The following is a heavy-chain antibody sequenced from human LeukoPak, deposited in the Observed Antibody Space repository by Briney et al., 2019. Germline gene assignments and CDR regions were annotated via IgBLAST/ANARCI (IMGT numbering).Heavy chain of an antibody. Sequence: PGGSLRLSCAASGFTFSSYWMSWVRQAPGKGLEWVANIKQDGSEKYYVDSVKGRFTISRDNAKNSLYLQMNSLRAEDTAVYYCARDGYSYGPNWFDPWGQGTLVTVSS. CDR1: GFTFSSYW. CDR3: ARDGYSYGPNWFDP. CDR2: IKQDGSEK. J-gene: IGHJ5*02. V-gene: IGHV3-7*01. D-gene: IGHD5-18*01.